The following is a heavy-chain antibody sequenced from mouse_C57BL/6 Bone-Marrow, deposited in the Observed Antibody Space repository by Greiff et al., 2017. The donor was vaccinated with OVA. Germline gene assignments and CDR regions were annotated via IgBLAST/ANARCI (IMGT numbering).Heavy chain of an antibody. CDR1: GFTFSDYG. Sequence: EVKLMESGGGLVKPGGSLKLSCAASGFTFSDYGMHCVRQAPEKGLEWVAYISSGSSTIYYADTVKGRFTISRDNAKNTLFLQMTSLRSEDTAMYYCARGNSFDYWGQGTTLTVSS. CDR2: ISSGSSTI. V-gene: IGHV5-17*01. J-gene: IGHJ2*01. CDR3: ARGNSFDY.